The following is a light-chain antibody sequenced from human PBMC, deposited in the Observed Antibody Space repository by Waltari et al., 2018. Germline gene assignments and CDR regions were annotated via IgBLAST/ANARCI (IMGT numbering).Light chain of an antibody. CDR2: AAS. CDR1: QDLRNY. V-gene: IGKV1-9*01. J-gene: IGKJ3*01. Sequence: IQLNQSPSSLSASVGYSVTITSRASQDLRNYLAWYQEKPGKAPKVLSSAASTLQSGVPSRFSGSGSGTDFTLTISSLQPEDFATYYCQQLNSAFGPGTKVDIK. CDR3: QQLNSA.